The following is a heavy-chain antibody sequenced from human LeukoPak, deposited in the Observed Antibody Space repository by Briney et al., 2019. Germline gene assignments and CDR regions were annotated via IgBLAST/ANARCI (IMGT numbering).Heavy chain of an antibody. V-gene: IGHV4-30-4*01. CDR3: ARGWDTAMVSDNWFDP. J-gene: IGHJ5*02. D-gene: IGHD5-18*01. CDR2: IYYSGST. CDR1: GGSISSGDYY. Sequence: SQTLSLTCTVSGGSISSGDYYWSWIRQPPGKGLEWIGYIYYSGSTYYNPSLKSRVTISVDTSKNQFSLKLSSVTAADTAVYYCARGWDTAMVSDNWFDPWGQGTLVTVSS.